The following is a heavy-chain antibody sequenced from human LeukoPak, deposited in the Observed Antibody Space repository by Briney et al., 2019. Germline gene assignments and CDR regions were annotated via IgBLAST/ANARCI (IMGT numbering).Heavy chain of an antibody. V-gene: IGHV1-69*13. J-gene: IGHJ1*01. D-gene: IGHD4-17*01. CDR1: GGTFSSYA. CDR2: IIPIFGTA. Sequence: ASVKASCKASGGTFSSYAISWVRQAPGQGLEWMGGIIPIFGTANYAQKFQGRVTITADESTSTAYMELSSLRSEDTAVYYCAREVGLRRYFQHWGQGTLVTVSS. CDR3: AREVGLRRYFQH.